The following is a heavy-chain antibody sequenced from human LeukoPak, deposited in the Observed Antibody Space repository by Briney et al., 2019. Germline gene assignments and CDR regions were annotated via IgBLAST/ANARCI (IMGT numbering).Heavy chain of an antibody. J-gene: IGHJ4*02. Sequence: TGGSLRVSCAASGFTVSSNYMSWVRQAPGKGLEWVSVIYSGGSAYYADSVKGRFTISRDNSKNTLYLQMNSLRAEDTAVYYCARDLASGWYYFDYWGQGTLVTVSS. CDR3: ARDLASGWYYFDY. CDR1: GFTVSSNY. V-gene: IGHV3-66*01. CDR2: IYSGGSA. D-gene: IGHD6-19*01.